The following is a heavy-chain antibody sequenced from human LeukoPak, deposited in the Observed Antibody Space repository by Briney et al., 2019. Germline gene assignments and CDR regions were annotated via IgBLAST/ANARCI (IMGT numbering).Heavy chain of an antibody. J-gene: IGHJ4*02. V-gene: IGHV3-23*01. D-gene: IGHD3-22*01. CDR1: GFTFNSHA. CDR3: TKDPYTYYYDSGAYNFDY. CDR2: ISGGTGTT. Sequence: GGSLRLSCAASGFTFNSHAMSWVRQAPGKGLEWVSTISGGTGTTYYADSVKGRVTISRDNSKNTLYLQMNSLRAEDTAIYYCTKDPYTYYYDSGAYNFDYWGQGTLVTVSS.